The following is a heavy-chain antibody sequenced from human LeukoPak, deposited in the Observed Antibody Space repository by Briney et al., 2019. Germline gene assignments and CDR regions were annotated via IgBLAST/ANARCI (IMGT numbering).Heavy chain of an antibody. CDR2: VYSGGLT. CDR3: VRDRWPGLGDF. CDR1: GFTVSDNY. Sequence: PGGSLRLSCAASGFTVSDNYMSWVRQAPGKGLEWVSTVYSGGLTYYADPVKGRFTISRDNSMNTLYLQMSSLRAEDTAVYYCVRDRWPGLGDFWGQGTTVTVSS. V-gene: IGHV3-66*01. J-gene: IGHJ6*02. D-gene: IGHD6-19*01.